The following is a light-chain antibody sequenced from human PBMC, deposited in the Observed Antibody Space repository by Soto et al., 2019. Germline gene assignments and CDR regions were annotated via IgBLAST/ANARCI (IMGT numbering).Light chain of an antibody. CDR3: QPYDNLPLT. V-gene: IGKV1-33*01. Sequence: DIQMTKSPSCLSASVGDRVTITCQASQDISNYLNWYQQKPGKAPKLLIYDVSNLETGVPLRFSGRGSGTDFTFTIISLQPDDIATYYCQPYDNLPLTFGGGTKVDI. J-gene: IGKJ4*01. CDR2: DVS. CDR1: QDISNY.